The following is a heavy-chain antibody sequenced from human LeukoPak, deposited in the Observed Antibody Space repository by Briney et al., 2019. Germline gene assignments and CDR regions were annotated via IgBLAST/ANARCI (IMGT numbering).Heavy chain of an antibody. J-gene: IGHJ5*02. Sequence: SETLSLTCAVYGGSFSDYYWSWIRQPPGKGLEWIGEINHSGSTNYNPSLKSRVTISVDTSKNQFSLKLSSVTAADTAVYYCARSQRYGDYTGSWGQGTLVTVSS. CDR2: INHSGST. CDR1: GGSFSDYY. CDR3: ARSQRYGDYTGS. V-gene: IGHV4-34*01. D-gene: IGHD4-17*01.